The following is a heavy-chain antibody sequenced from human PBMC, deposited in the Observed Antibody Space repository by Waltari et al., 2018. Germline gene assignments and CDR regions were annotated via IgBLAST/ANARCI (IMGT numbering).Heavy chain of an antibody. J-gene: IGHJ5*02. V-gene: IGHV1-69*10. Sequence: QVQLVQSGAEVKKPGSSVKVSCKASGGTFSIYSISWVRQAPGQGLEWMGGIIHILGIAKYEKKFKGRVTITADKSTSTAYMELRSLRYEETAVYYCARRRAYGDYGFDPWGQGTLVTVSS. CDR2: IIHILGIA. CDR3: ARRRAYGDYGFDP. CDR1: GGTFSIYS. D-gene: IGHD4-17*01.